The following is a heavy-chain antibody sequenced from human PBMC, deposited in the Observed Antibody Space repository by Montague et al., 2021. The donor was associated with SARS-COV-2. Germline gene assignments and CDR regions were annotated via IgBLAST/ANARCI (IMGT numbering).Heavy chain of an antibody. J-gene: IGHJ5*02. CDR3: AREQVMWWFDP. V-gene: IGHV4-39*07. CDR1: GGSISSSSYY. Sequence: SETLSLTCTVSGGSISSSSYYWAWIRQPPGKGLEWIGSIYYRGSTYYNPSLKSRVFISVDTSKNQLSLTLTSVTAADTAVYHCAREQVMWWFDPWGQGTLVTVSS. D-gene: IGHD2-21*01. CDR2: IYYRGST.